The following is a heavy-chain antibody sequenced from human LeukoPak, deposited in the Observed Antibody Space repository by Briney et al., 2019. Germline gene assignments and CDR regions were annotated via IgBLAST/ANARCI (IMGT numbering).Heavy chain of an antibody. J-gene: IGHJ4*02. CDR2: IYYSGST. CDR1: GDSISSHY. Sequence: SETLSLTCTVSGDSISSHYWSWIRQPPGKGLEWIGYIYYSGSTKYNPSLKSRVTISVDTSKKQFSLKLISVTAADTAVYYCARHETTTGTYIDYWGQGTLVTVSS. D-gene: IGHD1-1*01. CDR3: ARHETTTGTYIDY. V-gene: IGHV4-59*08.